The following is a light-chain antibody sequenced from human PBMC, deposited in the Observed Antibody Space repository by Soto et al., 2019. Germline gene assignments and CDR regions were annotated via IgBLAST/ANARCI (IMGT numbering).Light chain of an antibody. CDR3: QQDRSGSAMT. V-gene: IGKV1-5*03. CDR2: EAS. CDR1: QSIDSW. J-gene: IGKJ1*01. Sequence: DIQMTQSPSTLSASVGDRVTITCRASQSIDSWLAWYQQKPGKTPNLLIYEASSLESGIPSRFSGSGSGTEATLTRSSRQRDELATHSCQQDRSGSAMTFTQGTKVNIK.